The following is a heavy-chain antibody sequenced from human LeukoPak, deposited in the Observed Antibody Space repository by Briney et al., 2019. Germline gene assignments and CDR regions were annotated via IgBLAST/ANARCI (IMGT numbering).Heavy chain of an antibody. CDR3: ARSPYSSSWYTFDY. D-gene: IGHD6-13*01. V-gene: IGHV3-33*01. Sequence: PGRSRRLSCEASGFSFSSYGMHWVRQAPGKGLEWVAIIWYGGSNEYYADSVKGRFSISRDNSKKMLYLQMNSLRAEDTAVYYCARSPYSSSWYTFDYWGQGTLVTVSS. CDR2: IWYGGSNE. J-gene: IGHJ4*02. CDR1: GFSFSSYG.